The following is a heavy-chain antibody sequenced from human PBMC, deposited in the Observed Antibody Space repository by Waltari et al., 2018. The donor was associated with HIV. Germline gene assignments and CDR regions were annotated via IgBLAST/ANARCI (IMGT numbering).Heavy chain of an antibody. CDR3: ARGASIGGWVRNDY. CDR2: IYYSGST. D-gene: IGHD6-6*01. V-gene: IGHV4-39*07. J-gene: IGHJ4*02. Sequence: QLQLQESGPGLVKPSETLSLTCTVSGGPIRSSGYYWGWIRQPPGKGLEWIGTIYYSGSTYYNPSLKSRVTISADTSKNQFSLKLSSVTAADTAVYYCARGASIGGWVRNDYWGQGTLVTVSS. CDR1: GGPIRSSGYY.